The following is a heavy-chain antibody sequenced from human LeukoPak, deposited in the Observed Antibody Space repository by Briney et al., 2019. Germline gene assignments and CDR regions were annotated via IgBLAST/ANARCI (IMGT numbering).Heavy chain of an antibody. Sequence: GGSLRLSCAVTGFTFSSYGMSWVRQAPGKGLEWVSAVSSSGGNTYYADSVKGRFIISRGSFKNTLYVQMSSLRVEDTAVFHCAKGRDHDTFPDAFDIWGQGTKVTVSS. D-gene: IGHD2/OR15-2a*01. CDR2: VSSSGGNT. J-gene: IGHJ3*02. CDR3: AKGRDHDTFPDAFDI. CDR1: GFTFSSYG. V-gene: IGHV3-23*01.